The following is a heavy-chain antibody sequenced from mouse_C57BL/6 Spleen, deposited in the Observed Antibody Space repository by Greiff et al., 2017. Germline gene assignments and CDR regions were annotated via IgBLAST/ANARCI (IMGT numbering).Heavy chain of an antibody. CDR2: ISNGGGST. CDR1: GFTFSDYY. J-gene: IGHJ4*01. D-gene: IGHD2-3*01. Sequence: EVMLVESGGGLVQPGGSLKLSCAASGFTFSDYYMYWVRQTPEKRLEWVAYISNGGGSTYYPDTVKGRFTISRDNAKNTLYLQMSRLKSEDTAMYYCARQGPYDGYYDYAMDYWGQGTSVTVSS. CDR3: ARQGPYDGYYDYAMDY. V-gene: IGHV5-12*01.